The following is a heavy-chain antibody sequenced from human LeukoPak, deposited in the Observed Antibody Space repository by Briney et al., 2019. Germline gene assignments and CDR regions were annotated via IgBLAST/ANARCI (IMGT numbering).Heavy chain of an antibody. CDR1: GGSISSCNYY. CDR2: IWADGAP. Sequence: SETLSLTCTVSGGSISSCNYYWSWIRQPAGQGLEWIGRIWADGAPTYRPSLKSRVSISVDVSKNQFSLRLTSVTAADTAVYYCARGRDSRGYQFMGFDSWGQGTLVTVSS. CDR3: ARGRDSRGYQFMGFDS. V-gene: IGHV4-61*02. J-gene: IGHJ4*02. D-gene: IGHD3-22*01.